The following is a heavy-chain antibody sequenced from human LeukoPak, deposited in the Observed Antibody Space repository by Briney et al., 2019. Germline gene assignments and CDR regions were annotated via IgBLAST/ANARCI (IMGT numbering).Heavy chain of an antibody. Sequence: GGSLRLSSAASGFSFSTYWMSWVRQAPGKGLEWVANIKQDGSEKYYVDSVKGRFTISRDNAKNSLYLQMNSLRAEDTAVYYCGRRPREIAVADYWGQGTLVTVSS. J-gene: IGHJ4*02. V-gene: IGHV3-7*01. D-gene: IGHD6-19*01. CDR2: IKQDGSEK. CDR3: GRRPREIAVADY. CDR1: GFSFSTYW.